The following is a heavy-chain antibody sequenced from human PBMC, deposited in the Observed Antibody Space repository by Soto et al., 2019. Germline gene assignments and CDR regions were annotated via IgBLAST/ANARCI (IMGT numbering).Heavy chain of an antibody. Sequence: PGESLKISCKGSGYSFTSYWIGWVRQMPGKGLEWMGIIYPGDSDTRYTPSFQGQVTISADKSISTAYLQWSSLKAPDTPMYYCERGRRPNLQWFDPWGQGTLVTVSS. CDR1: GYSFTSYW. CDR3: ERGRRPNLQWFDP. V-gene: IGHV5-51*01. CDR2: IYPGDSDT. J-gene: IGHJ5*02. D-gene: IGHD1-1*01.